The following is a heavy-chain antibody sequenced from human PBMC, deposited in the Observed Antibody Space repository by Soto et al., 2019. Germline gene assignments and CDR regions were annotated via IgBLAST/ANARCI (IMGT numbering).Heavy chain of an antibody. V-gene: IGHV3-23*01. CDR1: GVDFGGDA. CDR2: ISGSGGST. J-gene: IGHJ4*02. D-gene: IGHD3-3*01. CDR3: AKVRDTYYAFWSGYVTHLDY. Sequence: GGSVTLCGSASGVDFGGDAVVWVRLAAGKGLERVSAISGSGGSTYYADPVKGRFTLSSDNSKNTLYLQMNSLRAEDTAVYYCAKVRDTYYAFWSGYVTHLDYWGQGT.